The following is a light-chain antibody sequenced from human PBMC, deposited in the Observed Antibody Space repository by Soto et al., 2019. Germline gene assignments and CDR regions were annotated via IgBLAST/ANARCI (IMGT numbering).Light chain of an antibody. V-gene: IGKV1-9*01. CDR2: AAS. Sequence: DIQLTHSPSFLSASVGDRVTITCGASQGISSYLAWYQQKPGKAPKLLIYAASTLQTGVPSRFSGSGSGTEFTLTISSLQPEDFATYYCQQLNSYPGTFGQGNKVDI. CDR3: QQLNSYPGT. J-gene: IGKJ1*01. CDR1: QGISSY.